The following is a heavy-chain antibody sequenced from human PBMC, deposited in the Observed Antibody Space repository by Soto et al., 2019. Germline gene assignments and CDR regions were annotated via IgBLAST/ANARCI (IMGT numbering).Heavy chain of an antibody. CDR2: IIPIFGTA. V-gene: IGHV1-69*13. D-gene: IGHD3-3*01. CDR3: AREGITIFGVTVLAYYSSGMDV. CDR1: GGTYSSYP. J-gene: IGHJ6*02. Sequence: VKGSWKTSGGTYSSYPSSWVRQAPGQGLEWMGGIIPIFGTANYAQKFQGRVTITADESTSTAYMELSSLRSEDTAVYYCAREGITIFGVTVLAYYSSGMDVWGEAPTVTVSS.